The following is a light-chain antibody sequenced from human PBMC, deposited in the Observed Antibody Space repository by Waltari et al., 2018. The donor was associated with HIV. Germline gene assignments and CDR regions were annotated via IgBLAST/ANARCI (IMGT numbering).Light chain of an antibody. CDR1: SPHIGANSY. V-gene: IGLV1-40*01. CDR3: QSYDSTLSGWV. J-gene: IGLJ3*02. Sequence: QSVLTQPPSVSGAPGQRVTIPCTGPSPHIGANSYVHWYRQLPGTAPQVLIYGNNNRPSGVPDRFSGSKSGTSASLAITGLQPEDESDYHCQSYDSTLSGWVFGGGTKLTVL. CDR2: GNN.